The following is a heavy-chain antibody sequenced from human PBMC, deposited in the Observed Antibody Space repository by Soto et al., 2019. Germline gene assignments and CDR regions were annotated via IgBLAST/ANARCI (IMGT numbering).Heavy chain of an antibody. V-gene: IGHV3-33*01. CDR2: IWYDGSNK. CDR1: GFTFSTYG. Sequence: QVQLVESGGGVVQPGRSLRLSCAASGFTFSTYGMHWVRQAPGKGLEWVAVIWYDGSNKYYADSVKGRFTISRDNSKNTLYLQMNSLRAEDTAVYYCARDSGDLYFDYWGQGTLVTVSS. D-gene: IGHD4-17*01. J-gene: IGHJ4*02. CDR3: ARDSGDLYFDY.